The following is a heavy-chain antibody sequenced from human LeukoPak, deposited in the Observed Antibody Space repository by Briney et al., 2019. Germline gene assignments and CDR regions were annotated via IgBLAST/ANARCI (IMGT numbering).Heavy chain of an antibody. D-gene: IGHD1-20*01. CDR2: ISGSGGSI. CDR3: AKDRSITGTTYFDY. CDR1: GFTFSSYA. V-gene: IGHV3-23*01. J-gene: IGHJ4*02. Sequence: PGGSLRLSCAASGFTFSSYAMSWVRQAPRKGLEWVSAISGSGGSIYYADSVKGRFTISRDNSKNTLYLQMNSLRAEDTAVYYCAKDRSITGTTYFDYWGQGTLVTVSS.